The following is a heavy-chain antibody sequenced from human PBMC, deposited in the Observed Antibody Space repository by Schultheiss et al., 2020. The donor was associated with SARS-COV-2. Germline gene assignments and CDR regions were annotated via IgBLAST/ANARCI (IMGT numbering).Heavy chain of an antibody. D-gene: IGHD3-10*01. CDR2: ISSDGSNG. Sequence: GGSLRLSCAASGFTFSSYAMSWVRQAPGKGLEWVALISSDGSNGYYADSVKGRFTISRDNSKNTLYLQLKSLRAEDTAVYYCARDYYGSGSYYRPWGQGTLVTVSS. J-gene: IGHJ5*02. CDR3: ARDYYGSGSYYRP. CDR1: GFTFSSYA. V-gene: IGHV3-30*07.